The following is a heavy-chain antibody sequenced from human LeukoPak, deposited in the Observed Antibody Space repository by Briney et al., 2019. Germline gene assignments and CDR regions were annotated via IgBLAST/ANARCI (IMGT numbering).Heavy chain of an antibody. Sequence: ASVKVSCKASGYTFTSYGISWVRQAPGQGLEWMGWISAYNGNTNYAQKLQGRVTMTRDTSTSTVYMELSSLRSEDTAVYYCASYRGRWLQSNRPYYFDYWGQGTLVTVSS. CDR1: GYTFTSYG. J-gene: IGHJ4*02. CDR3: ASYRGRWLQSNRPYYFDY. D-gene: IGHD5-24*01. V-gene: IGHV1-18*01. CDR2: ISAYNGNT.